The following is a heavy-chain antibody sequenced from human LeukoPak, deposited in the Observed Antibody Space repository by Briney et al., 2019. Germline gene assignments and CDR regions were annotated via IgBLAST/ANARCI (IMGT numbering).Heavy chain of an antibody. Sequence: GRSLRLSCAASGFTFSRHGMHWVRQAPGKGLEWVAVISSDGSNKYHADSVRGRFTTSRDNSESTLYLQMFSLRDEDTAVYYCAKDVDIVATIEYYYYGMDVWGQGTTVTVSS. J-gene: IGHJ6*02. CDR2: ISSDGSNK. CDR3: AKDVDIVATIEYYYYGMDV. CDR1: GFTFSRHG. D-gene: IGHD5-12*01. V-gene: IGHV3-30*18.